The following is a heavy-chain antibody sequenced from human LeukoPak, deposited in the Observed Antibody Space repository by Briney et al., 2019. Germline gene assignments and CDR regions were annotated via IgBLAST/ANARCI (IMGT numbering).Heavy chain of an antibody. CDR3: ARDPTDIRYFDWLLYYYYGMDV. CDR2: ISYDGSNK. J-gene: IGHJ6*02. CDR1: GFTFSSYA. Sequence: GGSLRLSCAASGFTFSSYAMHWVRQAPGKGLEWAAVISYDGSNKYYADSVKGRFTISRDNSKNTLYLQMNSLRAEDTAVYYCARDPTDIRYFDWLLYYYYGMDVWGQGTTVTVSS. D-gene: IGHD3-9*01. V-gene: IGHV3-30*04.